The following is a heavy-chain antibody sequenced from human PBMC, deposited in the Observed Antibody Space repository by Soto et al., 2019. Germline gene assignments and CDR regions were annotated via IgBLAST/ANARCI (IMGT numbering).Heavy chain of an antibody. V-gene: IGHV4-39*01. CDR1: GGSISSSSYY. CDR2: IYYSGST. CDR3: ARRQSSSWNGL. Sequence: SETLSLTCTVSGGSISSSSYYWGWIRQPPGKGLEWIGSIYYSGSTYYNPSLKSRVTISVDTSKNQFSLKLSSVTAADTAVYYCARRQSSSWNGLGGQGTLVTV. D-gene: IGHD6-13*01. J-gene: IGHJ4*02.